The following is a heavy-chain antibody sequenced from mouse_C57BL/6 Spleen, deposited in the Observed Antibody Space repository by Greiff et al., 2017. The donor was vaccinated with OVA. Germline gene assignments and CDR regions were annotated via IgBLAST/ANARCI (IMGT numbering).Heavy chain of an antibody. CDR2: INPSSGYT. CDR3: ARRGDRGNFYAMDY. V-gene: IGHV1-4*01. D-gene: IGHD2-1*01. CDR1: GYTFTSYT. J-gene: IGHJ4*01. Sequence: VQLQQSGAELARPGASVKMSCKASGYTFTSYTMPWVTQRPGQGLEWIGYINPSSGYTKYNQQFKDKATLTAAKSSRTAYMQLSSLTSEDSAVYYCARRGDRGNFYAMDYWGQGTSVTVSS.